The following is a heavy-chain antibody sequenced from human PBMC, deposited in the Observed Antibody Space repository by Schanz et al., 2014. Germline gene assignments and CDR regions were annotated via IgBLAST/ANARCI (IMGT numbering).Heavy chain of an antibody. CDR2: ISPTGSST. Sequence: EVQLVESGGGLVQPGGSLRLSCAASGFTFTTYAMTWVRQAPGKGLEWVSNISPTGSSTYYADFVKGRFSISRDLSSNTLYLQMNSLRADDSAIYYCAKDHPSSGWPAFDVWGQGTQVTVSS. D-gene: IGHD6-19*01. V-gene: IGHV3-23*04. CDR3: AKDHPSSGWPAFDV. CDR1: GFTFTTYA. J-gene: IGHJ4*02.